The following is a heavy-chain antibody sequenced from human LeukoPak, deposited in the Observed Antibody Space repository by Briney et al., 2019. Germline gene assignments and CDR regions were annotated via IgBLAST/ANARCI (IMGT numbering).Heavy chain of an antibody. V-gene: IGHV1-2*02. CDR2: SNPNSGGT. J-gene: IGHJ4*02. D-gene: IGHD3-10*01. Sequence: ASVKVSCKASGYTFTGYYMHWVRQDPGQGLEWMGWSNPNSGGTNHAQKFQGRVTMTRNTSISTAYMGLSRLRSDDTAVYYCARDRPLDADDYYGFYYFDYWGQGTLVTVSS. CDR3: ARDRPLDADDYYGFYYFDY. CDR1: GYTFTGYY.